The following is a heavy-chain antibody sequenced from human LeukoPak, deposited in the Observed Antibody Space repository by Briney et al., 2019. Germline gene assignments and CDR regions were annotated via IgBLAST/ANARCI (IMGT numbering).Heavy chain of an antibody. CDR1: GFTFSSYG. CDR2: IRYDGSNK. J-gene: IGHJ4*02. Sequence: GGSLRLSCAASGFTFSSYGMHWVRQAPGKGLEWVAFIRYDGSNKYYADSVEGRFTISRDNSKNTLYLQMNSLRAEDTAVYYCAKDQDYYDSSGMGDYWGQGTLVTVSS. D-gene: IGHD3-22*01. V-gene: IGHV3-30*02. CDR3: AKDQDYYDSSGMGDY.